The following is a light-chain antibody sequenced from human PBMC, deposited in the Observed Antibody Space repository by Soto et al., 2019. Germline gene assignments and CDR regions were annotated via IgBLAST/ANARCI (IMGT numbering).Light chain of an antibody. J-gene: IGLJ2*01. CDR1: SSDVGGYNY. CDR3: SSYTSSSTLVV. CDR2: DVS. Sequence: QSALTQPASVSGSPGQSITISCTGTSSDVGGYNYVSWYQQHPGKAPKLMIYDVSNRPSGVSNRFSGSKSANTASLTISGLQAEDEADYYCSSYTSSSTLVVFGGGPKLTVL. V-gene: IGLV2-14*01.